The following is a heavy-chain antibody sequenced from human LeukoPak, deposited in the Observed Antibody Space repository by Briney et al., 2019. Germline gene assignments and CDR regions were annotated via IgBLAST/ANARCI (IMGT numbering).Heavy chain of an antibody. V-gene: IGHV4-61*02. Sequence: PSQTLSLTCTVSGGSISSGSYYWSWIRQPAGKGLEWIGRIYTSGSTNYNPSLKSRVTISVDTSKNQFSLKLSSVTAADTAVYYCARDQVTIFGVVLDAFDIWGQGTMVTVSS. CDR3: ARDQVTIFGVVLDAFDI. CDR1: GGSISSGSYY. J-gene: IGHJ3*02. D-gene: IGHD3-3*01. CDR2: IYTSGST.